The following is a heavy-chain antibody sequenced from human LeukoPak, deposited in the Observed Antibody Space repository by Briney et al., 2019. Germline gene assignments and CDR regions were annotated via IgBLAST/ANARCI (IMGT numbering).Heavy chain of an antibody. CDR3: AKGGARYNWFDP. J-gene: IGHJ5*02. D-gene: IGHD3-16*01. CDR2: ISGSGGST. Sequence: PGGSLRLSCAASGFTFSSYAMSWVRQAPGKGLEWVLAISGSGGSTYYADSVKGRFTTSRDNSKNTLYLQMNSLRAEDTAVYYCAKGGARYNWFDPWGQGTLVTVSS. V-gene: IGHV3-23*01. CDR1: GFTFSSYA.